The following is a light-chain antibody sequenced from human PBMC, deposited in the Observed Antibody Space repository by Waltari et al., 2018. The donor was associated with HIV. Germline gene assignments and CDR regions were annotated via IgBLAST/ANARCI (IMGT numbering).Light chain of an antibody. J-gene: IGLJ7*01. Sequence: SYELTQPPSVSVSPGQTARITCSGDVLPKQYAYWYQQKPGQAPVVVISKDGERPSGTPERFSGSSSGTTGTLTISGVQAEDEADYYCQAADSSGTYAVFGGGTQLTVL. CDR3: QAADSSGTYAV. V-gene: IGLV3-25*03. CDR2: KDG. CDR1: VLPKQY.